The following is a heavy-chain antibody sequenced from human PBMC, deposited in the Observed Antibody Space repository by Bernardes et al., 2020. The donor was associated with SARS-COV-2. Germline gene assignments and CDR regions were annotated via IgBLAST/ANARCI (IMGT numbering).Heavy chain of an antibody. CDR2: IYYSGTT. CDR1: GGSIGSYY. CDR3: ARELSHLVRRGFDL. J-gene: IGHJ2*01. V-gene: IGHV4-59*01. D-gene: IGHD3-10*01. Sequence: SETLSLTCTVSGGSIGSYYWAWIRQPPGKGLEWIGYIYYSGTTNYNPSLKSRVTISVDRSQNQFSLNLSSVTPADTAVYYCARELSHLVRRGFDLWGRGTLVTVSS.